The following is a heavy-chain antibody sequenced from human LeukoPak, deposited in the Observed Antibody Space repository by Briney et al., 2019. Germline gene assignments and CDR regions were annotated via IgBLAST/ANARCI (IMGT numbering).Heavy chain of an antibody. Sequence: ASVKVSCKASGYTFTSYGISWVRQAPGQGLEWMGWISAYNGNTNYAQKLQGRVTMTTDTSTSTAYMELRSLRSDDTAVYYCARSLNGIQLWLPDYYYYYGMDLWGQGTTVTVSS. J-gene: IGHJ6*02. CDR2: ISAYNGNT. CDR1: GYTFTSYG. CDR3: ARSLNGIQLWLPDYYYYYGMDL. D-gene: IGHD5-18*01. V-gene: IGHV1-18*01.